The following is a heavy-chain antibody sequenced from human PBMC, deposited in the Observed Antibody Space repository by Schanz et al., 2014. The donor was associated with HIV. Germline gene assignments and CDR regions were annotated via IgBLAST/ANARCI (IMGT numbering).Heavy chain of an antibody. CDR3: VRDQGTTWISGGNWFDP. J-gene: IGHJ5*02. CDR1: GFTFSSYG. D-gene: IGHD1-1*01. V-gene: IGHV3-33*05. CDR2: ISYDGSNK. Sequence: VQLVESGGGVVQPGRSLRLSCAASGFTFSSYGMHWVRQAPGKGLEWVAVISYDGSNKYYADSVKGRFTVSRDNSKNTNTLYLQMNSLRAEDTAVYYCVRDQGTTWISGGNWFDPWGQGTLVTVSS.